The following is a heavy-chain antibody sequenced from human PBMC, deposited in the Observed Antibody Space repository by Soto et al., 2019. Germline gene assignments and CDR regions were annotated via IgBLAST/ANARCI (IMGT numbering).Heavy chain of an antibody. CDR1: GFTFISYW. D-gene: IGHD6-19*01. V-gene: IGHV3-74*01. CDR3: ARGRSGYSSGWYVFDY. Sequence: WGSLRLSCAASGFTFISYWMYFFRQSAFKWLVWVSRINSDGSSTNYADSVKGRFTISRDNAKNTLYLQMNSLRAEDTAVYYCARGRSGYSSGWYVFDYWGQGTLVTVSS. J-gene: IGHJ4*02. CDR2: INSDGSST.